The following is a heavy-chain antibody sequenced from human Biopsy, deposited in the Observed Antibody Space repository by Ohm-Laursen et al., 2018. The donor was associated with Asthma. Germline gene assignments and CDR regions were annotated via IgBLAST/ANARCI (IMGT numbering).Heavy chain of an antibody. J-gene: IGHJ3*02. V-gene: IGHV3-30-3*01. CDR1: GFTFRSYD. D-gene: IGHD6-19*01. CDR2: ISSNGYNK. Sequence: SSLRLSCAAAGFTFRSYDMHWVRQAPGKGLEWVALISSNGYNKYYADSVKGRFTISRDNSKNTLSLQMNSLRLDDTAVYYCARDLRYSSGWYPDAFDIWGQGTMVTVSS. CDR3: ARDLRYSSGWYPDAFDI.